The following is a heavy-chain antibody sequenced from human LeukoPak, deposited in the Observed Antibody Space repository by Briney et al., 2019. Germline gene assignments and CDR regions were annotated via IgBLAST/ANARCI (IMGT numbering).Heavy chain of an antibody. D-gene: IGHD5-12*01. Sequence: SQTLSLTCSVSGGSISSSSYYWGWIRQPPGKGLEWIGSINYSGTTYYNSSLRSRVTISVDTSKDQFSLKLSSVTAADTAPYYCARRYGGFDWFDPWGQGTLVTVSS. V-gene: IGHV4-39*07. CDR2: INYSGTT. J-gene: IGHJ5*02. CDR3: ARRYGGFDWFDP. CDR1: GGSISSSSYY.